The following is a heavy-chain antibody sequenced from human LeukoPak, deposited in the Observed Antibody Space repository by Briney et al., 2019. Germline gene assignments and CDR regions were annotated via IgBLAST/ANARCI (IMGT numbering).Heavy chain of an antibody. CDR3: ARFPRPHYYYNSSGYPRDARYYYYGMDV. V-gene: IGHV4-34*01. J-gene: IGHJ6*02. Sequence: SETLSLTCAVYGGSFSGYYWSWIRQPPGKGLEWIGEINHSGSTNYNPSLKSRVTISVDTSKNQFSLKLSSVTAADTAVYYCARFPRPHYYYNSSGYPRDARYYYYGMDVWGQGTTVTVSS. CDR1: GGSFSGYY. CDR2: INHSGST. D-gene: IGHD3-22*01.